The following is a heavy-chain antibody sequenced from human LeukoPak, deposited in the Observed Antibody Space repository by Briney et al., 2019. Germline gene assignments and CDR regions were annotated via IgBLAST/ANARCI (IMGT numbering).Heavy chain of an antibody. V-gene: IGHV4-39*07. CDR2: IYYSGST. CDR1: GGSISSSSYY. Sequence: PSETLSLTCTVSGGSISSSSYYWGWIRQPPGKGLEWIGSIYYSGSTYYNPSLKSRVTISVDTSKNQFSLKLSSVTAADTAVYYCARAMMRSGLDYWGQGTLVTVPS. CDR3: ARAMMRSGLDY. D-gene: IGHD3-3*01. J-gene: IGHJ4*02.